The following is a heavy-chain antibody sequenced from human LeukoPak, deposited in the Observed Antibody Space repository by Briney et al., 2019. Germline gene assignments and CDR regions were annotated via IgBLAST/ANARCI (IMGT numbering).Heavy chain of an antibody. V-gene: IGHV3-30-3*01. Sequence: GGSLRLSCAASGFTFSSYAMHWVRQAPGKGLGWVAVISYDGSNKYYADTVKGRFTISRDNSKNTLYLQMNSLRAEDTAVYYCASSDSSGYYPYYFDYWGQGTLVTVSS. CDR2: ISYDGSNK. J-gene: IGHJ4*02. D-gene: IGHD3-22*01. CDR3: ASSDSSGYYPYYFDY. CDR1: GFTFSSYA.